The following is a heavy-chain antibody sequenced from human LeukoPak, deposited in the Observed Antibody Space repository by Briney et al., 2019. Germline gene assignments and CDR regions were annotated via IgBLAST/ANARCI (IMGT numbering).Heavy chain of an antibody. J-gene: IGHJ6*03. CDR3: ARQFTMVRGVITYYYYYYMDV. D-gene: IGHD3-10*01. CDR1: GGSISSGSYY. CDR2: IFYSGGT. V-gene: IGHV4-39*01. Sequence: SETLSLTCTVSGGSISSGSYYWSWIRQPAGKGLEWIGNIFYSGGTYYSPSLTSRVTISLDTSRNQFSLKLNSVTAADTAVYYCARQFTMVRGVITYYYYYYMDVWGKGTTVTISS.